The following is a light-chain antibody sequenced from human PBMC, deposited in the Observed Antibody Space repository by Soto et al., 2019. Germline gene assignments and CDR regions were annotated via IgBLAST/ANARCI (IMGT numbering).Light chain of an antibody. Sequence: DIQMTQSPSTLSSSVVDRVTITCRATQTINTRLAWYQQKPGRAPKLLIYDASSLESGVPSRFSGSGSGTEFTLTISDLQPDDCATYYCQHYDTYRATFGLGTKVDIK. CDR2: DAS. CDR1: QTINTR. CDR3: QHYDTYRAT. J-gene: IGKJ1*01. V-gene: IGKV1-5*01.